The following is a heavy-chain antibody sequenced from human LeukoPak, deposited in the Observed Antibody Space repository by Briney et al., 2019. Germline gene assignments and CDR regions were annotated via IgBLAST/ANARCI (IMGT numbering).Heavy chain of an antibody. Sequence: PSETLSLACAVYGGSFSGYYWSWIRQPPGKGLEWIGEVNHSGSTNYNPSLKGRVTISVDTSKNQFSLKLSSVTAADTAVYYCARGKRWLQSYWGQGTLVTVSS. J-gene: IGHJ4*02. D-gene: IGHD5-24*01. V-gene: IGHV4-34*01. CDR3: ARGKRWLQSY. CDR2: VNHSGST. CDR1: GGSFSGYY.